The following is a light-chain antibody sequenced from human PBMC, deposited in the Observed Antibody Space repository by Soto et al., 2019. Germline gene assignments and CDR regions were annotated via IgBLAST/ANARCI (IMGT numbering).Light chain of an antibody. V-gene: IGKV3-20*01. CDR2: GAS. CDR3: QQYGSSPIT. J-gene: IGKJ5*01. Sequence: IVLTQAPGTLSLSLGERATLSFRASQSVSSSYLAWYQQKPGQAPRLLIYGASSRATGIPDRFSGSGSGTDFTLTISRLEPDDFAVYYCQQYGSSPITVGQGSRLEIK. CDR1: QSVSSSY.